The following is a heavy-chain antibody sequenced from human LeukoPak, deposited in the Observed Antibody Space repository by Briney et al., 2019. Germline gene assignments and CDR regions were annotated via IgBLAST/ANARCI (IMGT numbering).Heavy chain of an antibody. J-gene: IGHJ4*02. D-gene: IGHD6-19*01. V-gene: IGHV4-30-4*01. CDR3: ARDETVYSSGYQRWFRYFDY. CDR1: GGSISSGDYY. CDR2: IYYSGST. Sequence: SQTLSLTCTVPGGSISSGDYYWSWIRQPPGKGLEWIGYIYYSGSTYYNPSLKSRVTISVDTSKNQFSLKLSSVTAADTAVYYCARDETVYSSGYQRWFRYFDYWGQGTLVTVSS.